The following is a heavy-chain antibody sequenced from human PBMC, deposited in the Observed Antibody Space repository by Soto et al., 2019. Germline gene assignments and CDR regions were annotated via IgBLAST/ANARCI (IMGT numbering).Heavy chain of an antibody. CDR3: ARDSGSYPGNYFDY. J-gene: IGHJ4*02. CDR1: GGAISSSNW. Sequence: SETLSLTCAVSGGAISSSNWWCWVRQPPGKGLEWIGEIYHSGSTNYNPSLKSRVTISVDKSKTQFSLKLSSVTAADTAVYYCARDSGSYPGNYFDYWGQGTLVTVSS. D-gene: IGHD1-26*01. CDR2: IYHSGST. V-gene: IGHV4-4*02.